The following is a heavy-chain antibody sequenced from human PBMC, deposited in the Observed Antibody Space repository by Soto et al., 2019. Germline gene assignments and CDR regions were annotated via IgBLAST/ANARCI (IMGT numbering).Heavy chain of an antibody. J-gene: IGHJ3*02. D-gene: IGHD6-13*01. V-gene: IGHV3-15*01. CDR1: GITFSNAW. Sequence: GGSLRLSCAASGITFSNAWMNWVRQAPGKGLEYIGRIRSKTDGGTTEYAAPVEGRFTISRDDSKNTLYLQMGGLKTEDTAVYYCTTTRPGTNVFDNWGQGTLVTVSS. CDR2: IRSKTDGGTT. CDR3: TTTRPGTNVFDN.